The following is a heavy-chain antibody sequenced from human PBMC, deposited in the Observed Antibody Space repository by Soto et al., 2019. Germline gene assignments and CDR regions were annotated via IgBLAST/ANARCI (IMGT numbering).Heavy chain of an antibody. J-gene: IGHJ3*01. CDR2: PFSAEGS. D-gene: IGHD1-1*01. CDR3: STSYEREHAYEV. CDR1: GLTVSDKTY. V-gene: IGHV3-53*01. Sequence: LRLSCAASGLTVSDKTYVAWVRQAPGKGLAWVYTPFSAEGSFFSFSVKGRFTTSSDSATTTVYLQMKFVLPPYSADYFCSTSYEREHAYEVWGQGTTETGS.